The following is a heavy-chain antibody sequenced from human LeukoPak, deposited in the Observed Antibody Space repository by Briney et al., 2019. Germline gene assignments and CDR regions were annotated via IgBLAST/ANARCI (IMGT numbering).Heavy chain of an antibody. CDR1: GFTFSSYA. J-gene: IGHJ5*01. CDR3: ARDNWNDC. V-gene: IGHV3-30-3*01. CDR2: ISYDGSNK. Sequence: PGRSLRLSCAASGFTFSSYAMHWVRQAPGKGLEWVAVISYDGSNKYYADSVKGRFTISRDNSKNSLYLQMNSLRAEDTAIYYCARDNWNDCWGQGTLVTVSS.